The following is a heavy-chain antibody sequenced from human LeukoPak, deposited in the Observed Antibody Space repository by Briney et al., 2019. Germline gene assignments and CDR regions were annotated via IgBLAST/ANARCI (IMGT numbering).Heavy chain of an antibody. Sequence: GGSLRLSCAASGFTFSDYYMSWIRQAPGKGLEWVSYISSSGSTIYYADSVKGRFTISRDNAKNSLYLQMNSLRAEDTAVYYCARENGRIQSVITGFDYWGQGTLVTVSS. CDR1: GFTFSDYY. V-gene: IGHV3-11*01. J-gene: IGHJ4*02. CDR3: ARENGRIQSVITGFDY. CDR2: ISSSGSTI. D-gene: IGHD3-22*01.